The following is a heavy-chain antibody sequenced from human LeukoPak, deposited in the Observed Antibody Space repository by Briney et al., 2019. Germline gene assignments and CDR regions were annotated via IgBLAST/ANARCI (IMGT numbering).Heavy chain of an antibody. CDR1: GYTFTSYY. J-gene: IGHJ4*02. D-gene: IGHD3-3*01. Sequence: GASVKVSCKASGYTFTSYYMHWVRQAPGRGLEWMGWINPNSGGTNYAQKFQGRVTMTRDTSISTAYMELSRLRSDDTAVYYCARGITIFGVVIPPDYWGQGTLVTVSS. CDR3: ARGITIFGVVIPPDY. V-gene: IGHV1-2*02. CDR2: INPNSGGT.